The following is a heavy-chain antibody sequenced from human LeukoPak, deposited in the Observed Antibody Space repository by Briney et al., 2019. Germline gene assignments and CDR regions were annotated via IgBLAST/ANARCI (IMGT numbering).Heavy chain of an antibody. CDR2: INSDGSST. CDR1: GFTFSSYW. Sequence: PGGSLRLSCAASGFTFSSYWMHWVRHAPGKGLVWVSRINSDGSSTSYADSVKGRFTISRDNAKTTLYLQMNSLRAEDTAVYYCAREPAARGGRSIAVADDAFDIWGQGTMVTVSS. J-gene: IGHJ3*02. D-gene: IGHD6-19*01. V-gene: IGHV3-74*01. CDR3: AREPAARGGRSIAVADDAFDI.